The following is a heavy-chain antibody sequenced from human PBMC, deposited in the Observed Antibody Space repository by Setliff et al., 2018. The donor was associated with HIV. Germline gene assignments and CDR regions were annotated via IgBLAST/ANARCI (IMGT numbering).Heavy chain of an antibody. CDR1: GYSFINHA. CDR3: ARDGCSGQRCYLFNWFDP. CDR2: INVGSGKT. V-gene: IGHV1-3*01. D-gene: IGHD2-15*01. Sequence: ASVKVSCKASGYSFINHAMHWVRQAPGQRLEWMGWINVGSGKTQYSQEFQGRVTITRDTSATTAYMELSSLTSEDTTVYYCARDGCSGQRCYLFNWFDPWGQGTLVTVSS. J-gene: IGHJ5*02.